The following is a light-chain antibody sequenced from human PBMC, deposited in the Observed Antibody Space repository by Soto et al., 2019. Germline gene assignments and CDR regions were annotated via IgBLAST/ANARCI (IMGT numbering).Light chain of an antibody. J-gene: IGKJ3*01. CDR1: QSVRSSY. Sequence: EIVLTQSPGTLSLSPGERATLSCRASQSVRSSYLAWYQQKPGQAPRLLIYGASSRATGIPDRFSGSGSGTDFTITISRLEPEDFAVYYCQQYGSSLLFTFGPGTKVDIK. CDR2: GAS. V-gene: IGKV3-20*01. CDR3: QQYGSSLLFT.